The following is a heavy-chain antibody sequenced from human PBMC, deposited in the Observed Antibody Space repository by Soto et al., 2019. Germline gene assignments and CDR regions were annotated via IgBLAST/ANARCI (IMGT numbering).Heavy chain of an antibody. Sequence: QVQLQESGPGLVKPSETLSLSCTVSGGSIGTYYWSWIRQPPGKGLEWIGYIYYSGSTNYNPSLKRRVSMSVDTSKNQFSLKLSSVTAADTAVYYCARLTWLQLWRPTYFDYWDQGTLVTVSS. CDR1: GGSIGTYY. J-gene: IGHJ4*02. CDR2: IYYSGST. CDR3: ARLTWLQLWRPTYFDY. V-gene: IGHV4-59*08. D-gene: IGHD5-18*01.